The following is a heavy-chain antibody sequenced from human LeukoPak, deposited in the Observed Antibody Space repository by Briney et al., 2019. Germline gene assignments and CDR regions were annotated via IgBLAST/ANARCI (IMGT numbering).Heavy chain of an antibody. CDR2: ISSSSSYI. CDR3: ARASSSWYYFDY. D-gene: IGHD6-13*01. CDR1: GFTFSSYS. J-gene: IGHJ4*02. V-gene: IGHV3-21*01. Sequence: GGSLRLSCAASGFTFSSYSMNWVRQAPGKGLEWVSFISSSSSYIYYADSVKGRFTISRDNAKNSLYLQVNSLRAEDTAVYYCARASSSWYYFDYWGQGTLVTVSS.